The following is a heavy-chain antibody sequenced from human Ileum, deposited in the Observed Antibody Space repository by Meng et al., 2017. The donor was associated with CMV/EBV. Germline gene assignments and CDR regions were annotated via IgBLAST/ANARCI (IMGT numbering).Heavy chain of an antibody. CDR1: GLTVSTNY. Sequence: GGSLRLSCAAYGLTVSTNYMSWVRQAPGEGLEWVSLISNDDKTYYTDSVRGRFFISRDSSKNTLYLQLNSLRAEDTALYYCARVASSSWVGWYFDYWGQGALVTVSS. CDR2: ISNDDKT. D-gene: IGHD6-13*01. CDR3: ARVASSSWVGWYFDY. J-gene: IGHJ4*02. V-gene: IGHV3-53*01.